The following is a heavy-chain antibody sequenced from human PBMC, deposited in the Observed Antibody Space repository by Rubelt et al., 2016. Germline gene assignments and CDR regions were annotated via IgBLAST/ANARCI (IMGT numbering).Heavy chain of an antibody. V-gene: IGHV4-34*01. CDR1: GGSFSGYY. CDR2: INHSGST. Sequence: QVPLQQWGAGLLKPSETLSLTCAVYGGSFSGYYWSWIRQSPGKGLEWIGEINHSGSTNYIPSLKSRLAIQVDTSKNQFSRRLTSVTAADTAVYYCVRQGIAARIFDSWGQGTLVTVSS. D-gene: IGHD6-6*01. CDR3: VRQGIAARIFDS. J-gene: IGHJ4*02.